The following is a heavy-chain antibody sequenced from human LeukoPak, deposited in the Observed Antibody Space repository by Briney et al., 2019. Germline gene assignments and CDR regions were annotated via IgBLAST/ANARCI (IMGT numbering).Heavy chain of an antibody. Sequence: PGGSLRLSCAASGFTFSTYWMHWVRQAPGKGLVWVSRISGDGSVTSYADSVKGRFTTSRDNAKNTLYLQMNSLRGEDTAVYYCARDRVGAFDYWGQGTLVTVSS. CDR2: ISGDGSVT. J-gene: IGHJ4*02. CDR3: ARDRVGAFDY. D-gene: IGHD3-10*01. V-gene: IGHV3-74*01. CDR1: GFTFSTYW.